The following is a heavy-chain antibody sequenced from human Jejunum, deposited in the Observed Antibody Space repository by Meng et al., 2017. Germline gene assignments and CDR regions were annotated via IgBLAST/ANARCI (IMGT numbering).Heavy chain of an antibody. CDR2: IYGNDDK. D-gene: IGHD1-7*01. V-gene: IGHV2-5*01. CDR3: AHRENYCFDY. CDR1: GFPLTSRGVA. J-gene: IGHJ4*02. Sequence: QNTLREPGPTLANPAPTFTLACTFSGFPLTSRGVAVGWIRQPPGKAPEWLALIYGNDDKLYSPSLKSRLTITKDTTKNQVVLTMTNMDPVDTATYYCAHRENYCFDYWGQGLLVTVSS.